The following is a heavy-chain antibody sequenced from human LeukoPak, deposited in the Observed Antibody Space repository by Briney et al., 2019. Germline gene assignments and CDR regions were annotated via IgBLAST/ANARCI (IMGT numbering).Heavy chain of an antibody. CDR2: FGWSGTTI. CDR1: GFTVNSYS. Sequence: QSGGSLRLSCVASGFTVNSYSMNWARQAPGKGLEWVSYFGWSGTTIYYADSVKGRFTISRDSARNSLYLQMNSLRDEDSAVYYCARDSGSGWSNDYWGQGTLVTVSS. D-gene: IGHD6-19*01. J-gene: IGHJ4*02. CDR3: ARDSGSGWSNDY. V-gene: IGHV3-48*02.